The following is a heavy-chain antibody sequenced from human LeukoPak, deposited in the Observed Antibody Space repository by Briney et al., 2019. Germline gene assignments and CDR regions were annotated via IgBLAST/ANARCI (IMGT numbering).Heavy chain of an antibody. D-gene: IGHD2-21*02. V-gene: IGHV3-30-3*01. Sequence: PGRSLRLSCAASGFAFSSYALHWVRQAPGQGLQRVASISYDGNNKYYADSVRGRFTISRDSAKNTLYLQMNSLSTEDTAMYYCARSIVVVTYLAYWGREPWSPSPQ. J-gene: IGHJ4*02. CDR1: GFAFSSYA. CDR3: ARSIVVVTYLAY. CDR2: ISYDGNNK.